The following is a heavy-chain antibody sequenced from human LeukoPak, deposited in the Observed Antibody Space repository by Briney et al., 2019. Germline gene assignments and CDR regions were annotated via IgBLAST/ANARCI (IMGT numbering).Heavy chain of an antibody. CDR2: INAGNGNT. D-gene: IGHD4-17*01. V-gene: IGHV1-3*01. Sequence: ASVKVSCKASGCTFTSYAMHWVRQAPGQRLEWMGWINAGNGNTKYSQKFQGRVTITRDTSASTAYMDLSSLRSEDTAVYFCARPHDFGDYYDYWGQGTLVTVSS. J-gene: IGHJ4*02. CDR3: ARPHDFGDYYDY. CDR1: GCTFTSYA.